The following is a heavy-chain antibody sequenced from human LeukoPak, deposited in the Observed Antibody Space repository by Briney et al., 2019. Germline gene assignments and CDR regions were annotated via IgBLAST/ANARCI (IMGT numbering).Heavy chain of an antibody. CDR3: ARIGYSSSSTDY. CDR2: ISYDGSNK. J-gene: IGHJ4*02. V-gene: IGHV3-30*04. Sequence: GRSLRLSCAASGFTFSSYAMHWVRQAPGKGLEWVAVISYDGSNKYYADSVKGRFTISRDNSKNTLYLQMNSLRAEDTAVYYCARIGYSSSSTDYWGQGTLVIVSS. D-gene: IGHD6-6*01. CDR1: GFTFSSYA.